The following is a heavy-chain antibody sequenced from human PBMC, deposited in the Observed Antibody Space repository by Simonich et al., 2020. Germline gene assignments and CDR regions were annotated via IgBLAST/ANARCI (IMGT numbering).Heavy chain of an antibody. CDR2: INSDGSST. V-gene: IGHV3-74*01. D-gene: IGHD7-27*01. CDR1: GFTFSSYW. J-gene: IGHJ2*01. CDR3: AREAGDLWYFDL. Sequence: EVQLVESGGGLVQPGGSLRLSCAASGFTFSSYWMHWVRQAPGKGGVGVAQINSDGSSTSYAASGKGRFTISRDNAKNTLYLQMNSLRAEDTAVYYCAREAGDLWYFDLWGRGTLVTVSS.